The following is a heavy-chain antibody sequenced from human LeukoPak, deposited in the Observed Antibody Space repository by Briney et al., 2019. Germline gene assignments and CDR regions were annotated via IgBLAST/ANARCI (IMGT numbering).Heavy chain of an antibody. J-gene: IGHJ4*02. D-gene: IGHD6-19*01. CDR3: TRVVSSSGWGTYSDY. CDR2: IYYSGNT. Sequence: SETLSLTCTVSGGSIRSYYWSWIRQPPGKGLEWIGNIYYSGNTNYNPSLKSRVTISVDTSKNQFSLKLSSVTAADTAVYYCTRVVSSSGWGTYSDYWGQGTLVTVSS. CDR1: GGSIRSYY. V-gene: IGHV4-59*01.